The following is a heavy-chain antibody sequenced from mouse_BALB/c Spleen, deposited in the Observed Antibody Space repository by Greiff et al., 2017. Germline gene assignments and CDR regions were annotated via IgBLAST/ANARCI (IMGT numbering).Heavy chain of an antibody. CDR2: IRLKSNNYAT. Sequence: EVQGVESGGGLVQPGGSMKLSCVASGFTFSNYWMNWVRQSPEKGLEWVAEIRLKSNNYATHYAESVKGRFTISRDDSKSSVYLQMNNLRAEDTGIYYCTRQYYGSSYYFDYWGQGTTLTVSS. J-gene: IGHJ2*01. CDR3: TRQYYGSSYYFDY. CDR1: GFTFSNYW. V-gene: IGHV6-6*02. D-gene: IGHD1-1*01.